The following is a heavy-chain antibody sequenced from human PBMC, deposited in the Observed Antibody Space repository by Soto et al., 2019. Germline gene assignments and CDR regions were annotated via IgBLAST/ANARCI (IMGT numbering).Heavy chain of an antibody. CDR1: GYTFTVYY. CDR2: INPKSGDTT. Sequence: ASVKVSCKASGYTFTVYYMHWVRQAPGQGLEWMGWINPKSGDTTHYADSVKGRFTISRDTSKNTLYLQLNTLRADDTAVYYCAKDKPGTTSFDYWGQGTLVTVSS. V-gene: IGHV1-2*02. CDR3: AKDKPGTTSFDY. D-gene: IGHD1-1*01. J-gene: IGHJ4*02.